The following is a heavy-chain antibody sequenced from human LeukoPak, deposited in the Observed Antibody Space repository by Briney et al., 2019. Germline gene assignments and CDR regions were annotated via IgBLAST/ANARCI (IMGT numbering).Heavy chain of an antibody. V-gene: IGHV3-23*01. CDR3: TKDPNGDYIGAFDA. J-gene: IGHJ5*02. D-gene: IGHD4-17*01. Sequence: PGGSLRLSCAAPGLTLSAYAVTWARQAPGKGLEWVSSITGNGATRVYSDSAKGRFTTSWDNSKNMVYLQLNSLRVEDTALYYCTKDPNGDYIGAFDAWGQGTLVTVSS. CDR1: GLTLSAYA. CDR2: ITGNGATR.